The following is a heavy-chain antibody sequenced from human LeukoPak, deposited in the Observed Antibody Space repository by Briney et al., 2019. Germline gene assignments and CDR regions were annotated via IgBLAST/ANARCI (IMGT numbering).Heavy chain of an antibody. CDR2: ISSSSSYI. CDR1: GFTFSNYS. Sequence: GGSLRLSCAASGFTFSNYSMNWVRQAPGKGLEWVSAISSSSSYIYYADSVKGRFTISRDNAKKSLYLQMNSLRAEDTAVYYCAITVPGVTDAFDIWGQGAMVTVSS. V-gene: IGHV3-21*01. D-gene: IGHD3-10*01. CDR3: AITVPGVTDAFDI. J-gene: IGHJ3*02.